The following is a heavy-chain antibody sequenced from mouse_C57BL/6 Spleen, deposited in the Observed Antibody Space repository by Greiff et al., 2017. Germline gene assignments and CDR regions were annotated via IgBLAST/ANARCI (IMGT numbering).Heavy chain of an antibody. CDR3: ARPYLTH. J-gene: IGHJ2*01. CDR1: GFTFSSYA. Sequence: EVQLVESGGGLVKPGGSLKLSCAASGFTFSSYAMSWVRQTPEKRLEWVATISDGGSYTYYPDNVKGRFTISRDNATNNLYLQMSHLKSEDTAMYSCARPYLTHWGQGTTLTVSA. D-gene: IGHD5-1*01. CDR2: ISDGGSYT. V-gene: IGHV5-4*01.